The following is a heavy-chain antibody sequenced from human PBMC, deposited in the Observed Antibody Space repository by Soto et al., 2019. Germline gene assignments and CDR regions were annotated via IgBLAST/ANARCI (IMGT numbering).Heavy chain of an antibody. CDR1: GFTFSSYA. J-gene: IGHJ4*02. D-gene: IGHD3-22*01. V-gene: IGHV3-23*01. CDR3: AKDVNRAYYYDSSGYIPPFDY. CDR2: ISGSGGST. Sequence: EVQLLESGGGLVQPGGSLRLSCAASGFTFSSYAMSWVRQAPGKGLEWVSAISGSGGSTYYADSVKGRFTISRDNSKNTLYLQMNSLRAEDTAVYYCAKDVNRAYYYDSSGYIPPFDYWGQGTLVTVSS.